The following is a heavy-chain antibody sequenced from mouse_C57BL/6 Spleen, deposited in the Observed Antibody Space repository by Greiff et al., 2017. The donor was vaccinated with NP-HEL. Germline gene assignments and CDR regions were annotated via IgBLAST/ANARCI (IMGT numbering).Heavy chain of an antibody. J-gene: IGHJ4*01. CDR2: IDPSDSYT. CDR1: SYTFTSYW. CDR3: ARPLYDSYYYAMDY. Sequence: VQLQQPGAELVRPGTSVKLSCKASSYTFTSYWMHWVKQRPGQGLEWIGVIDPSDSYTNYNQKFKGKATLTVDTSSSTAYMQLSSLTSEDSAVYYCARPLYDSYYYAMDYWGQGTSVTVSS. V-gene: IGHV1-59*01. D-gene: IGHD2-3*01.